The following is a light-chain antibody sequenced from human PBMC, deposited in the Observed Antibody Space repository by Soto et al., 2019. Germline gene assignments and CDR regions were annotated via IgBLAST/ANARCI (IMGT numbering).Light chain of an antibody. CDR2: EAS. CDR1: QSLLHSDGKTY. Sequence: DVVLTQTPLSLSVTPGQSASISCKSTQSLLHSDGKTYLYWYLQKPGQPPQLLIYEASKRFSGVPERFSGSGAGTDFTLKISRVEAEDAGVYYCMQCIQPPLFTFGPGTKVDIK. J-gene: IGKJ3*01. CDR3: MQCIQPPLFT. V-gene: IGKV2D-29*01.